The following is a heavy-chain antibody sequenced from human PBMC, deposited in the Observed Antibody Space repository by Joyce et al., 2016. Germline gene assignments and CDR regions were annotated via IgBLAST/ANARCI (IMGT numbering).Heavy chain of an antibody. CDR1: GYTFTGYY. Sequence: QVQLVQSGAEVKKPGASVKVSCKASGYTFTGYYVHWVRQAPGQGLEWMRWIKPNSGETNYAQKFQGRVTMTRDTSKSTAYMEMTRLRYDDTAVYYCSRARRMGALPLDFWGQGTLVTVSS. J-gene: IGHJ4*02. CDR3: SRARRMGALPLDF. D-gene: IGHD1-26*01. V-gene: IGHV1-2*02. CDR2: IKPNSGET.